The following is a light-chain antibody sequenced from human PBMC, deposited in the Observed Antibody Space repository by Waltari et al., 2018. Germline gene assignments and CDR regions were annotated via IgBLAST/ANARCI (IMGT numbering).Light chain of an antibody. J-gene: IGKJ1*01. Sequence: SCMASQSVSCNLAWYQQKPGQAPRLLIYGASTMATGISARFSGSGSGTEFTHTISSLQSEDFAGYYCQQYKNWLRTFGQGTKVEIK. V-gene: IGKV3-15*01. CDR1: QSVSCN. CDR2: GAS. CDR3: QQYKNWLRT.